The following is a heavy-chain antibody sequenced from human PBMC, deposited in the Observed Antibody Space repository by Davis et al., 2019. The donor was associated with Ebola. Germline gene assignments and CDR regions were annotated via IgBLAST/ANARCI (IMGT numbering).Heavy chain of an antibody. Sequence: SETLPLTCTVSGGSISSYYWSWIRQPPGKGLEWIGYIYYSGSTNYNPSLKSRVTIAVDTSKNQFSLRLSSVTAADTAVYYCASSGWFESYFHYWGQGTLVTVSS. D-gene: IGHD6-19*01. CDR3: ASSGWFESYFHY. J-gene: IGHJ4*02. V-gene: IGHV4-59*08. CDR1: GGSISSYY. CDR2: IYYSGST.